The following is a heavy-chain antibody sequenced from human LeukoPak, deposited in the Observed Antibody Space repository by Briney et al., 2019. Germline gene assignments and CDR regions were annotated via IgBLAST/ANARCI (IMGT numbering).Heavy chain of an antibody. CDR1: GGSISSYY. V-gene: IGHV4-59*01. CDR3: ARMSRDGNRVLDY. D-gene: IGHD5-24*01. CDR2: IYYSGST. J-gene: IGHJ4*02. Sequence: PSETLSLTCTVSGGSISSYYWSWIRQPPGKGVEWIGYIYYSGSTNYNPSLKSRVTISVDTSKNQFSLKVSSVTAADTAVYYCARMSRDGNRVLDYWGQGTLVTVSS.